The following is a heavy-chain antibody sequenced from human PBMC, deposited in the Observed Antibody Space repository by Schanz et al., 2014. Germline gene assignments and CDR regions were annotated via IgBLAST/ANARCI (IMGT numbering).Heavy chain of an antibody. CDR1: GYSFTKYG. Sequence: QVQLVQSGSEVKKPGDSVKVSCETSGYSFTKYGINWVRQAPGQGLEWMGWISAYNGHTTYAQKFQGRVTMTTDTSTSTAYMELSGLRSGDTAVYYCATNSPFRMVRGSNAFDAWGQGTMVTVSS. D-gene: IGHD3-10*01. CDR3: ATNSPFRMVRGSNAFDA. CDR2: ISAYNGHT. J-gene: IGHJ3*01. V-gene: IGHV1-18*01.